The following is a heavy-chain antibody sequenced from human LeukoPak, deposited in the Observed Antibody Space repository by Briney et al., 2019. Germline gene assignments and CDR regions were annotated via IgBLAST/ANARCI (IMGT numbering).Heavy chain of an antibody. J-gene: IGHJ4*02. CDR2: IYYSGST. D-gene: IGHD1-26*01. CDR3: ARQTSIYSGSYFDY. V-gene: IGHV4-39*01. CDR1: GGSISSSSYY. Sequence: SETLSLTCTVSGGSISSSSYYWGWIRQPPGKGLEWIGSIYYSGSTYYNPSLKSRVTISVDTSKNQFSLKLSSVTAADTAVYYCARQTSIYSGSYFDYWGQGTLVTVSS.